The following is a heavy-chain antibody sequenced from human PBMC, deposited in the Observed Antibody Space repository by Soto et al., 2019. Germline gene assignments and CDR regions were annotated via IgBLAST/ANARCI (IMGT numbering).Heavy chain of an antibody. CDR1: GGSFSGYY. CDR3: ARLYGDYDPWYFDL. V-gene: IGHV4-34*01. D-gene: IGHD4-17*01. J-gene: IGHJ2*01. Sequence: SETLSLTCAVYGGSFSGYYWSWIRQPPGKGLEWIGEINHSGSTNYNPSLKSRVTISVDTSKNQFSLKLSSVTAADTAVYYCARLYGDYDPWYFDLWGRGTLVTVSS. CDR2: INHSGST.